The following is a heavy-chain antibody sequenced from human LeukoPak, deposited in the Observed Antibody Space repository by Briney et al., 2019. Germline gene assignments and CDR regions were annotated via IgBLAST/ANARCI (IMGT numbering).Heavy chain of an antibody. J-gene: IGHJ6*03. CDR3: ARGVMVYYYYMDV. V-gene: IGHV1-2*02. Sequence: GASVKVSCKASGYTFTGYYMHWVRQAPGQGLEWMGWINPNSGGTNYAQKFQGRVTMTRNTSISTAYMELSSLRSEDTAVYYCARGVMVYYYYMDVWGKGTTVTVSS. CDR1: GYTFTGYY. D-gene: IGHD3-10*01. CDR2: INPNSGGT.